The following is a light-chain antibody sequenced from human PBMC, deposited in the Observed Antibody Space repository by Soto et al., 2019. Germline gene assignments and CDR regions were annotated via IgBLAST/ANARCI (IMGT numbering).Light chain of an antibody. V-gene: IGKV1-39*01. CDR1: QSISGY. CDR3: KQSYSTPWT. Sequence: DIQMTQSPSSLSGSAGDRVTITCRASQSISGYLNWYQQKPGKAPKVLMYGTSILQTGVSSRFSGIGSGTDFTLTINSLQPEDFATYYCKQSYSTPWTFGQGTKVEIK. J-gene: IGKJ1*01. CDR2: GTS.